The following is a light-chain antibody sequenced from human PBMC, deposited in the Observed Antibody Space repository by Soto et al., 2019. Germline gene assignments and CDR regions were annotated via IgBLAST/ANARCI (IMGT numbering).Light chain of an antibody. J-gene: IGLJ2*01. V-gene: IGLV2-14*01. Sequence: QSVLTQPASVSGSPGQSITISCTGTSSDVGGYNYVSWYQQHPGKAPKVMIYEVSNRPSGVSHRFSGSKSGNTASLTISGLQAEDEADYYCSSYTSSSTLVVFGGGTKLTVL. CDR3: SSYTSSSTLVV. CDR1: SSDVGGYNY. CDR2: EVS.